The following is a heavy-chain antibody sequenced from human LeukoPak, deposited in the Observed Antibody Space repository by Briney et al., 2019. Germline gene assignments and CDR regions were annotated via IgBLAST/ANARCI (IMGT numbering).Heavy chain of an antibody. D-gene: IGHD2/OR15-2a*01. J-gene: IGHJ4*02. CDR2: ISGSGGTT. V-gene: IGHV3-23*01. CDR1: GFTFSNYA. Sequence: GGSLRLSCAASGFTFSNYAMSWVRQAPGKGLEWVSDISGSGGTTYYADSVKGRFTISRDNSKNTLYLQMNSLRAEDTAVYYCARDSTYGAPDYWGQGTLVTVSS. CDR3: ARDSTYGAPDY.